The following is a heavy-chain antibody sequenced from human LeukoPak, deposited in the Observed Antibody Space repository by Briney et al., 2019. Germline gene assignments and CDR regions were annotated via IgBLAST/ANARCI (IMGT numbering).Heavy chain of an antibody. D-gene: IGHD6-13*01. CDR1: GFNFGDYA. Sequence: GGSLRLSCTASGFNFGDYAVSWVRQAPGKGLEWVSYISSSGSTIYYADSVKGRFTISRDNAKNSLYLQMNSLRAEDTAVYYCARVAEAAAFDYWGQGTLVTVSS. V-gene: IGHV3-11*04. CDR2: ISSSGSTI. J-gene: IGHJ4*02. CDR3: ARVAEAAAFDY.